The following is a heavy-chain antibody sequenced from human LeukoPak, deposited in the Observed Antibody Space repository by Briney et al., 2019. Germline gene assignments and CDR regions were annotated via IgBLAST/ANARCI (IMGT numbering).Heavy chain of an antibody. J-gene: IGHJ6*03. Sequence: ASVKVSCKASGYTFTGYYMHWVRQAPGQGLEWMGWINPHSGGTNYAQKFQGRVTMTRDTSISTAYMELGRLRSDDTAVYYCARDAELPSSSDHYYYYYMDVWGKGTTVTVSS. D-gene: IGHD6-6*01. CDR1: GYTFTGYY. V-gene: IGHV1-2*02. CDR2: INPHSGGT. CDR3: ARDAELPSSSDHYYYYYMDV.